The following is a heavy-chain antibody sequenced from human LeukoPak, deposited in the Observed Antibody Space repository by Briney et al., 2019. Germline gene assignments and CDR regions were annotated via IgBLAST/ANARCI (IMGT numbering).Heavy chain of an antibody. CDR2: IWYDGSNK. V-gene: IGHV3-33*01. CDR1: GFTFSSYG. CDR3: ARDRVGATTGFSFDY. D-gene: IGHD1-26*01. J-gene: IGHJ4*02. Sequence: GGSLRLSCAASGFTFSSYGMHWVRQAPGKGLEWVAVIWYDGSNKYYADSVKGRFTISRDNSKNTPYLQMNSLRAEDTAVYYCARDRVGATTGFSFDYWGQGTLVTVSS.